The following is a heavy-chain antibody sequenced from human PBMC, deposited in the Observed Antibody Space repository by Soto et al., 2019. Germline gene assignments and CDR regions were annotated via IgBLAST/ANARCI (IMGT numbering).Heavy chain of an antibody. V-gene: IGHV1-3*01. CDR3: ARGNSGAFDI. Sequence: QVQLVQSGAEVKKPGASVKVSCKASGYTLTTYSMHWVRQAPGQRLEWMGWMNPLNGDTKYSQRFQGRLTIIRDTSASTAYMELSGLRSEDTAIYYCARGNSGAFDIWGQGTMVTVSS. D-gene: IGHD6-19*01. J-gene: IGHJ3*02. CDR1: GYTLTTYS. CDR2: MNPLNGDT.